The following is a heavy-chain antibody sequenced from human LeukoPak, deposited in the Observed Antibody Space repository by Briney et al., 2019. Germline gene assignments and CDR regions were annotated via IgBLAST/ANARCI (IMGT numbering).Heavy chain of an antibody. D-gene: IGHD6-19*01. J-gene: IGHJ4*02. Sequence: GGSLRLSCAASGFSFSSYAMSWVRQAPGTGLEWVSRISGTGGTTFYADSVKGRFTISRDNSKNTLYLQMNSLRAEDTAVYYCAKRLAMTGTYHFDYWGQGTPVTVSS. CDR1: GFSFSSYA. CDR2: ISGTGGTT. V-gene: IGHV3-23*01. CDR3: AKRLAMTGTYHFDY.